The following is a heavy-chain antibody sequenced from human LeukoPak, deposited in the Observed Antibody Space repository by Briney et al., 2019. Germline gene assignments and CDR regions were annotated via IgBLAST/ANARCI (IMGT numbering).Heavy chain of an antibody. V-gene: IGHV3-9*01. CDR3: AKGAVAGTWDNFDY. CDR2: ISWNSGSI. J-gene: IGHJ4*02. Sequence: GGSLRLSCAASGFTFDDYAMDWVRQAPGKGLEWVSGISWNSGSIGYADSVKGRFTISRDNAKNSLYLQMNSLRAEDTALYYCAKGAVAGTWDNFDYWGQGTLVTVSS. CDR1: GFTFDDYA. D-gene: IGHD6-19*01.